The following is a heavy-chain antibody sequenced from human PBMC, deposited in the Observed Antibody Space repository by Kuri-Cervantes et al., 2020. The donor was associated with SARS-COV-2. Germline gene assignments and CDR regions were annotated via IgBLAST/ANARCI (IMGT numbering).Heavy chain of an antibody. V-gene: IGHV3-23*01. J-gene: IGHJ2*01. CDR2: ISGTGGST. Sequence: GESLKISCAASGFTFSSFGMSWVRQAPGKGLEWVSAISGTGGSTSYADSVKGRFTISRDNSKNTVYLQIYSLRAEDTAVYYCAKVPPRVAWYFDLWGRGTLVNVSS. CDR1: GFTFSSFG. CDR3: AKVPPRVAWYFDL. D-gene: IGHD2-15*01.